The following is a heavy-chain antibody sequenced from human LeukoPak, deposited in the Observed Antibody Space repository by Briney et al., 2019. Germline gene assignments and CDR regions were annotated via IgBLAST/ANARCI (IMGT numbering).Heavy chain of an antibody. D-gene: IGHD3-22*01. CDR2: INPNSGGT. CDR3: ARVGGPITYYYDSSGYFYFGY. Sequence: ASVKVSCKASGYTFTGYYMHWVRPAPGQGHEWMGWINPNSGGTNYAQKFQGRVTMTRDTSISTAYMELSRLRSDDTAVYYCARVGGPITYYYDSSGYFYFGYWGQGTLVTVSS. V-gene: IGHV1-2*02. J-gene: IGHJ4*02. CDR1: GYTFTGYY.